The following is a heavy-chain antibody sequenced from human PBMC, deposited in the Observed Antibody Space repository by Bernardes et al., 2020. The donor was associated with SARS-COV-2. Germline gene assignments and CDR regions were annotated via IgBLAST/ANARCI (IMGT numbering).Heavy chain of an antibody. CDR2: IYYSGST. Sequence: ETLSLTCTVSGGSISSYYWSWIRQPPGKGLEWIGYIYYSGSTNYNPSLKSRVTISVDTSKNQFSLKLSSVTAADTAVYYCARAVTYDIWGQGTMVTVSS. CDR1: GGSISSYY. CDR3: ARAVTYDI. V-gene: IGHV4-59*01. D-gene: IGHD6-19*01. J-gene: IGHJ3*02.